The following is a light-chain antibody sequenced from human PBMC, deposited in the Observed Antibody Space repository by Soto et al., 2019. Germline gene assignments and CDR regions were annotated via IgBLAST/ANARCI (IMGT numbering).Light chain of an antibody. CDR3: MQPLQAWT. CDR1: QSLLQSSGHNF. Sequence: IVLTQSPLSLHVTTGEPATIFFRSSQSLLQSSGHNFLDWYLQKPGQSPQLLIYLGSNRASGVPDRFSGSGSGTDFTLKISRVEAEDVGVYFCMQPLQAWTFGQGTKVDIK. V-gene: IGKV2-28*01. J-gene: IGKJ1*01. CDR2: LGS.